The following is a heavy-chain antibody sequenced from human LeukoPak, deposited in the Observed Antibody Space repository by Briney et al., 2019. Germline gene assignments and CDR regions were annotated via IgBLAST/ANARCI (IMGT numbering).Heavy chain of an antibody. CDR2: IYTSGST. V-gene: IGHV4-59*10. Sequence: PSETLSLTCAVYGGSFSGYYWSWIRQPAGKGLEWIGRIYTSGSTNYNPSLKSRVTMSVDTSKNQFSLKLSSVTAADTAVYYCARASYSSGWPEDYWGQGTLVTVSS. CDR3: ARASYSSGWPEDY. D-gene: IGHD6-19*01. CDR1: GGSFSGYY. J-gene: IGHJ4*02.